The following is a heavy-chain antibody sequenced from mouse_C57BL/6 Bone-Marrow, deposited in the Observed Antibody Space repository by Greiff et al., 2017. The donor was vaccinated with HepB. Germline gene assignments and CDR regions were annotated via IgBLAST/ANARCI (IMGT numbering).Heavy chain of an antibody. D-gene: IGHD2-4*01. CDR1: GYTFTSYW. Sequence: QVQLKQPGAELVKPGASVKLSCKASGYTFTSYWMQWVKQRPGQGLEWIGEIDPSDSYTNYNQKFKGKATLTVDTSSSTAYMQLSSLTSEDSAVYYCARQGYDYPYYAMDYWGQGTSVTVSS. V-gene: IGHV1-50*01. J-gene: IGHJ4*01. CDR3: ARQGYDYPYYAMDY. CDR2: IDPSDSYT.